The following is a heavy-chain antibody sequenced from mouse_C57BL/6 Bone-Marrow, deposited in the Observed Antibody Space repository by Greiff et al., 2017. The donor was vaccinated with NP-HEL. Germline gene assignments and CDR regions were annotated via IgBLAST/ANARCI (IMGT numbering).Heavy chain of an antibody. D-gene: IGHD1-3*01. CDR1: GFTFSDYY. V-gene: IGHV5-12*01. CDR2: ISNGGGST. J-gene: IGHJ1*03. CDR3: ARLKYWYFDV. Sequence: DVMLVESGGGLVQPGGSLKLSCAASGFTFSDYYMYWVRQTPGKRLEWVAYISNGGGSTYYPDTVKGRSTISRDNAKNTLYLQMSRLKSEDTSMYYCARLKYWYFDVWGTGTTVTVSS.